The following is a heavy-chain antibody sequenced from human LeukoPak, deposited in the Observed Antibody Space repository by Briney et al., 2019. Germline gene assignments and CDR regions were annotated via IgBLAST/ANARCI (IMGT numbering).Heavy chain of an antibody. CDR2: ISYDGSNE. D-gene: IGHD1-26*01. J-gene: IGHJ5*02. CDR1: GFTFSSYV. Sequence: SGGSLRLSCAASGFTFSSYVMHWVRQAPGKGLEWVAIISYDGSNEYYADSVKGRFTISRDNSKNTLYLQMNSLRAEDTAVYYCARDSGSYYGENWFDPWGQGTLVTVSS. V-gene: IGHV3-30*04. CDR3: ARDSGSYYGENWFDP.